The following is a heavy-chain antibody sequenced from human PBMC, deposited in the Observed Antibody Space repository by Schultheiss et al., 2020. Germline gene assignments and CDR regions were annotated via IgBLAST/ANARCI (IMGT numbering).Heavy chain of an antibody. CDR2: IKSKTDGGTT. CDR1: GFTFSSYS. D-gene: IGHD3-3*01. V-gene: IGHV3-15*01. J-gene: IGHJ5*02. CDR3: ARDSYDFWSGYENNWFDP. Sequence: GGSLRLSCAASGFTFSSYSMNWVRQAPGKGLEWVGRIKSKTDGGTTDYAAPVKGRFTISRDNAKNSLYLQMNSLRAEDTAVYYCARDSYDFWSGYENNWFDPWGQGTLVTVSS.